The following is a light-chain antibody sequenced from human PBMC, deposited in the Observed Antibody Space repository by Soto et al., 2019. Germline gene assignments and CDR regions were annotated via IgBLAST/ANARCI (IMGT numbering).Light chain of an antibody. CDR2: KAS. CDR1: QSIISW. Sequence: DIQMTQSPSTLSASLGDRVTITCRASQSIISWLAWYQQKPDKAPKLLIYKASSLETGVPSRFSGSGSGTEFTLTISSLQPDDFATYYCQQYHTSSITFGQGTRLEIK. CDR3: QQYHTSSIT. V-gene: IGKV1-5*03. J-gene: IGKJ5*01.